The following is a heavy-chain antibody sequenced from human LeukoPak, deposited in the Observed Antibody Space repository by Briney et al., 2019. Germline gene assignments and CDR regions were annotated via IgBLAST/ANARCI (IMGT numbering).Heavy chain of an antibody. D-gene: IGHD3-22*01. Sequence: SETLSLTCTVSGGSISSSSYYWGWIRQPPGKGLEWIGSIYYSGSTYYNPSLKSRVTISVDTSKNQFSLKLSSVTAADTAVYYCARVPVEWGDYYDSSGYYPFSSWGQGTLVTVSS. CDR1: GGSISSSSYY. V-gene: IGHV4-39*07. J-gene: IGHJ5*02. CDR3: ARVPVEWGDYYDSSGYYPFSS. CDR2: IYYSGST.